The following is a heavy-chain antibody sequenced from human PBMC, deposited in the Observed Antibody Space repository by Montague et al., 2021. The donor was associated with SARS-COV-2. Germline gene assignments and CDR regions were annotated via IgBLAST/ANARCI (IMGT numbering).Heavy chain of an antibody. CDR2: IYYTGNT. J-gene: IGHJ6*02. CDR3: ARGGTYHYGMDV. Sequence: SETLSLTCAVSDGSISSPNWWNWVRQPPGKGLEWIGEIYYTGNTNYNPSLKRRVTIFIDKSKNHSSLQLSSVTAADTAAYYCARGGTYHYGMDVWGQGTTVAVSS. CDR1: DGSISSPNW. V-gene: IGHV4-4*02. D-gene: IGHD3-16*01.